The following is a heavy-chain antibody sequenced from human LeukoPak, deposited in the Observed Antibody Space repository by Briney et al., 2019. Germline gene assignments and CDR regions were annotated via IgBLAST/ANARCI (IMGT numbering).Heavy chain of an antibody. J-gene: IGHJ4*02. CDR1: GFTVSSNE. Sequence: GGSLRLSCAASGFTVSSNEMSWVRQAPGKGLEWVAFIRSDGYHTYYADSVKGRFTITRDNSKNTLYLQMNSLRLEDMAVYYCAKPSGSGVDYWGRGTRVTVSS. CDR2: IRSDGYHT. CDR3: AKPSGSGVDY. V-gene: IGHV3-30*02. D-gene: IGHD1-26*01.